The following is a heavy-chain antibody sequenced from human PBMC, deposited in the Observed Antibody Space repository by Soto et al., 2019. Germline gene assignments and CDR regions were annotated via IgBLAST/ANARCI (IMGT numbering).Heavy chain of an antibody. D-gene: IGHD6-19*01. Sequence: QVQLQESGPGLMKPSETLSLTCTVSGGSISSYYWSWIRQPPGKGLEWIGYIYYSGSTNYNPSLKSRVTISVDTSKNQFSLKLSSVTAADTAVYYCARRERVKQRGSGWYFDYWGQGTLVTVSS. J-gene: IGHJ4*02. CDR2: IYYSGST. CDR1: GGSISSYY. V-gene: IGHV4-59*01. CDR3: ARRERVKQRGSGWYFDY.